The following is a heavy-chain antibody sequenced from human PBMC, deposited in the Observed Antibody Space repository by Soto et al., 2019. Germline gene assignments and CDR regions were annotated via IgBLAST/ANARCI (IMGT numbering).Heavy chain of an antibody. Sequence: QVQLQESGPGLVKPSETLSLTCTVSGGSISSYYWSWIRQPPGKGLEWIGYIYYSGSTNYNPSLKRRVTISVDTSKNQFSLKLSSVTAADTAVYYCARWGGDYGDFRTDAFDIWGQGTMVTVSS. CDR2: IYYSGST. V-gene: IGHV4-59*08. J-gene: IGHJ3*02. CDR3: ARWGGDYGDFRTDAFDI. CDR1: GGSISSYY. D-gene: IGHD4-17*01.